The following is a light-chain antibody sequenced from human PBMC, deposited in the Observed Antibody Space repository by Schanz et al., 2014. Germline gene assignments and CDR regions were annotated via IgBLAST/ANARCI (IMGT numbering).Light chain of an antibody. J-gene: IGLJ2*01. Sequence: QSALTQPASVSGSPRQSITISCTGTSNDVGAYNYVSWYQQHPGKAPKLILYDVSNRPSGVSNRFSASKSGTTASLTISGLQAEDEADYYCCSYAGTSTTVPFGGGTKLTVL. CDR2: DVS. CDR3: CSYAGTSTTVP. CDR1: SNDVGAYNY. V-gene: IGLV2-23*02.